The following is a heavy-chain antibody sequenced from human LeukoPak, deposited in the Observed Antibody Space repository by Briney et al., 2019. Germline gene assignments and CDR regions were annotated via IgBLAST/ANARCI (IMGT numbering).Heavy chain of an antibody. V-gene: IGHV4-38-2*02. J-gene: IGHJ6*03. CDR3: ARVVAQWLAYYYYYYMDV. CDR2: IYHSGST. CDR1: GYSISSGYY. D-gene: IGHD6-19*01. Sequence: SETLSLTCTVSGYSISSGYYWGWIRQPPGKGLEWIGSIYHSGSTYYNPSLKSRVTISVDTSKNQFSLKLSSVTAADTAVYYCARVVAQWLAYYYYYYMDVWGKGTTVTVSS.